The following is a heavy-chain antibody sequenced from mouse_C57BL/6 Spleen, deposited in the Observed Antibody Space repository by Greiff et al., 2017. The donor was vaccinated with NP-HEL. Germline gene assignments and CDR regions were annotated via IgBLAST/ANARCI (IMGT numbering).Heavy chain of an antibody. CDR1: GYAFTNYL. Sequence: VQLQQSGAELVRPGTSVKVSCKASGYAFTNYLIEWVKQRPGQGLEWIGVINPGSGGTNYNEKFKGKATLTADKSSSTAYMQLSSLTSEDSAVYFCARWLLGGYYAMDYWGQGTSVTVSS. V-gene: IGHV1-54*01. J-gene: IGHJ4*01. D-gene: IGHD2-3*01. CDR2: INPGSGGT. CDR3: ARWLLGGYYAMDY.